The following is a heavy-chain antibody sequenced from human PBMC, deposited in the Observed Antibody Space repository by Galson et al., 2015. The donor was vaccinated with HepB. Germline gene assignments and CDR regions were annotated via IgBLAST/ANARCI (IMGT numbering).Heavy chain of an antibody. CDR1: GFTFNNYA. V-gene: IGHV3-23*01. Sequence: SLRLSCAASGFTFNNYAMNWVRQAPGKGLEWVSSISNTGGTTYYADSVEGRVTISRDNSKNTVYLQMSSLRAEDTAVYYCAKGHGTPAGGRYWGQGTLVTVSS. CDR3: AKGHGTPAGGRY. D-gene: IGHD2-15*01. J-gene: IGHJ4*02. CDR2: ISNTGGTT.